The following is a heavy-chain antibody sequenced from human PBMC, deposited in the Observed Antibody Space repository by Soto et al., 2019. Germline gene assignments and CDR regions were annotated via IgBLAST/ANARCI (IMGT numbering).Heavy chain of an antibody. D-gene: IGHD4-17*01. CDR2: ISNHGGST. Sequence: GSLRLSCSASGFTFSNYAMHWVRQASGKGLEYLSSISNHGGSTYFADSVKGRFTISRDNSKSTLSLQMSSLRPEDTAVYYCTYGDYKNDYWGQGTLVTVSS. J-gene: IGHJ4*02. CDR3: TYGDYKNDY. CDR1: GFTFSNYA. V-gene: IGHV3-64D*06.